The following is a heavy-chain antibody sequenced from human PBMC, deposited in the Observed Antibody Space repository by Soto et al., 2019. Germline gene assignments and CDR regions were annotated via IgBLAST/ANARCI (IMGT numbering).Heavy chain of an antibody. D-gene: IGHD5-12*01. CDR3: ARGFDIVATTGEYFDY. CDR2: IKQDGSEK. V-gene: IGHV3-7*01. J-gene: IGHJ4*02. Sequence: GGSLRLSCAASGFTFSSYWMSWVRQAPGKGLEWVANIKQDGSEKYYVDSVKGRFTISRDNAKNSLYLQMNSLRAEDTAVYYCARGFDIVATTGEYFDYWGQGTLVTVSS. CDR1: GFTFSSYW.